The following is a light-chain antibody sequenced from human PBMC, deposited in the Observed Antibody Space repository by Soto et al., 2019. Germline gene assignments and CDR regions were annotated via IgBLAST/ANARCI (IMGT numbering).Light chain of an antibody. V-gene: IGKV1-5*03. CDR1: QSIGSW. CDR3: QQYGSYSPWT. Sequence: DIQMTQSPSTLSASVGDRVTITCRASQSIGSWLAWYQQKPGKAPKLLIYKASSLESGVPSRFSGSASGTEFTLTISSLQPDDFESYYCQQYGSYSPWTFGQGTKVEIK. J-gene: IGKJ1*01. CDR2: KAS.